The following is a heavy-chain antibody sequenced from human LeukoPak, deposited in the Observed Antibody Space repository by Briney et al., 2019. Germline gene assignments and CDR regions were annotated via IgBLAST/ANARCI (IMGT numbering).Heavy chain of an antibody. CDR2: IKPSDGST. Sequence: ASMKVSCKASGFIFTNYFMHWVRQAPGQGLEWMGMIKPSDGSTRYAQRFQDRVTMTSDPSTTTLYMELSSLRAEDTAVYYCARAVDQDFDYWGQGTLVTVSS. D-gene: IGHD5-12*01. CDR3: ARAVDQDFDY. J-gene: IGHJ4*02. V-gene: IGHV1-46*01. CDR1: GFIFTNYF.